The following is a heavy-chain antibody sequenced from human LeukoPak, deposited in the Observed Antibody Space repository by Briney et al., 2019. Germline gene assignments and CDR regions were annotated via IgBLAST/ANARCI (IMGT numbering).Heavy chain of an antibody. CDR3: ARDADDYGDYVNAFDI. V-gene: IGHV1-2*02. J-gene: IGHJ3*02. Sequence: GASVKDSCKASGYTFTGYYMHWVRQVPGQGLEWMAWINPNSGGTNYAQKFQGRVTMTRDTSISTAYMELSRLRSDDTAVYYCARDADDYGDYVNAFDIWGQGTMVTVSS. CDR1: GYTFTGYY. D-gene: IGHD4-17*01. CDR2: INPNSGGT.